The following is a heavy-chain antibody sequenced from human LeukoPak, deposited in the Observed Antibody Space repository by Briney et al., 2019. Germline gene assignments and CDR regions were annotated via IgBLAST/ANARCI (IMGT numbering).Heavy chain of an antibody. CDR1: GITFSSYW. J-gene: IGHJ6*02. CDR3: ARDSSTTVSTHYYYGMDV. CDR2: IKQDGSEK. V-gene: IGHV3-7*01. Sequence: GGSLRLSCAASGITFSSYWMSWVRQAPGKGLEWVANIKQDGSEKYYVGSVKGRFTISRDNAKNSLYLQMNSLRVEDTAVYYCARDSSTTVSTHYYYGMDVWGQGTTVTVSS. D-gene: IGHD4-17*01.